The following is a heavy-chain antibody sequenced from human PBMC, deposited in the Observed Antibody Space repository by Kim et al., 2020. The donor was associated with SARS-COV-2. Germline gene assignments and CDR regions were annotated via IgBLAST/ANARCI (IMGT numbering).Heavy chain of an antibody. CDR3: AKDTHTNWRTTLDYYGMDV. CDR2: ISGSGGST. V-gene: IGHV3-23*01. J-gene: IGHJ6*02. D-gene: IGHD1-20*01. CDR1: GFTFSSYA. Sequence: GGSLRLSCAASGFTFSSYAMSWVRQAPGKGLEWVSAISGSGGSTYYADSVKGRFTISRDNSKNTLYLQMNSLRAEDTAVYYCAKDTHTNWRTTLDYYGMDVWGQGTTVTVSS.